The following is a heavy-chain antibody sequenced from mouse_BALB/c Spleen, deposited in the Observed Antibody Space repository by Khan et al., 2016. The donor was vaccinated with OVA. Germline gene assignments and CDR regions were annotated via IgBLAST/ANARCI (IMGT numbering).Heavy chain of an antibody. D-gene: IGHD1-1*02. CDR1: GFSLTDYG. CDR2: IWGGGTT. Sequence: VKLEESGPGLVAPSQSLSITCTVSGFSLTDYGVGWIRQPPGKGLDWLGVIWGGGTTYYNSVLKSRLSISKDNSKSQVFLKMNSLQTDDTAMYYCAKLRWSHYYAMDYWGQGTSVTVSS. V-gene: IGHV2-6-5*01. CDR3: AKLRWSHYYAMDY. J-gene: IGHJ4*01.